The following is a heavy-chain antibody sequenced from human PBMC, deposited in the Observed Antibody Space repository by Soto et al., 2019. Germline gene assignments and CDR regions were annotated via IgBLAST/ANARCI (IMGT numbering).Heavy chain of an antibody. CDR1: GGTFSSYT. Sequence: QVQLVQSGAEVKKPGSSVKVSCKASGGTFSSYTISWVRQAPGQGLEWMGRIIPILGIANYAQKFQGRVTXTXXKYTSTAYMELSSLRSEDTAVYYCARGVAAAGTVYWGQGTLVTVSS. CDR2: IIPILGIA. CDR3: ARGVAAAGTVY. D-gene: IGHD6-13*01. V-gene: IGHV1-69*02. J-gene: IGHJ4*02.